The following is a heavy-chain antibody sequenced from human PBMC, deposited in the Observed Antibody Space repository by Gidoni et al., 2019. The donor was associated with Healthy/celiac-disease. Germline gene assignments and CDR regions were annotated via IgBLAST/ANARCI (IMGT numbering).Heavy chain of an antibody. D-gene: IGHD6-13*01. CDR2: IYYSGST. V-gene: IGHV4-59*01. Sequence: QVQLHGSCPGLVQPSATLSLTCTVSGGSISSYYWSWIRQPPGKGLEWIGYIYYSGSTNYNPSLKSRVTISVDTSKNQFSLKLTSVTAADTAVYYCARGGGQQLWGFDNWGQGTLVTVSS. CDR1: GGSISSYY. CDR3: ARGGGQQLWGFDN. J-gene: IGHJ5*02.